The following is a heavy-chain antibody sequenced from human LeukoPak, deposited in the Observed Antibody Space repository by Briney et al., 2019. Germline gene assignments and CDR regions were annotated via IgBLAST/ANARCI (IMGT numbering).Heavy chain of an antibody. CDR2: IYYSGST. J-gene: IGHJ3*02. CDR1: GASINSSY. V-gene: IGHV4-59*08. D-gene: IGHD3-22*01. CDR3: ARHYYYDSSGYYPHDAFDI. Sequence: SETLSLTCTVSGASINSSYWSWIRQPPGKGLEWIGYIYYSGSTNYNPSPKSRVTISVDTSKNQFSLKLSSVTAADTAVYYCARHYYYDSSGYYPHDAFDIWGQGTMVTVSS.